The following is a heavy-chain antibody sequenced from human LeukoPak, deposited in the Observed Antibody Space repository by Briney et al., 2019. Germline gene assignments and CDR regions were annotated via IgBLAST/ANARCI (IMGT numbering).Heavy chain of an antibody. V-gene: IGHV1-46*01. Sequence: ASVKASCKASGFTFTNYYMHWVRQAPGHGLEWMGLINPSGSNTNYAQKFRGRVTMTRDTSAATVYMELSSLRSEDTAVYYCAREESGGYFDYGGQGTLVTVSS. CDR2: INPSGSNT. D-gene: IGHD2-8*02. J-gene: IGHJ4*02. CDR3: AREESGGYFDY. CDR1: GFTFTNYY.